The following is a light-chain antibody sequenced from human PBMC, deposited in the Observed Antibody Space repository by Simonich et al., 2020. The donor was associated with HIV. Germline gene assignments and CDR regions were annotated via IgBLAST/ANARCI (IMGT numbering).Light chain of an antibody. Sequence: QSALTHPASVSGSPGQSITISCTGTTSDGGGYNYVSWYQQHPGTAPKLMIYVVSNRPSGVSKRFSGSKSGNTASLTISGLQAEDEADYYCSSYTSSSRRVFGGGTKLTVL. CDR3: SSYTSSSRRV. CDR1: TSDGGGYNY. CDR2: VVS. J-gene: IGLJ3*02. V-gene: IGLV2-14*03.